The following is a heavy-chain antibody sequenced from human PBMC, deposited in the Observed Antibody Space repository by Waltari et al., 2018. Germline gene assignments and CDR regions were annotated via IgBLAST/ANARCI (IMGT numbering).Heavy chain of an antibody. CDR1: GFPFSSYG. J-gene: IGHJ4*02. V-gene: IGHV3-30*02. D-gene: IGHD6-13*01. CDR3: AKDPYSSSWYGAYYFDY. Sequence: QVQLVESGGGVVQPGGSLRLSCAASGFPFSSYGMHWVRQAPGKGLEWVAFIRYDGSNKYYADSVKGRFTISRDNSKNTLYLQMNSLRAEDTAVYYCAKDPYSSSWYGAYYFDYWGQGTLVTVSS. CDR2: IRYDGSNK.